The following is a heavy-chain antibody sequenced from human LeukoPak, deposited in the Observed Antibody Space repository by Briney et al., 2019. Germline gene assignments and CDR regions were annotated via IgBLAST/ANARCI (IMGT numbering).Heavy chain of an antibody. CDR1: GGSFSGYY. J-gene: IGHJ5*02. CDR2: INHSGST. D-gene: IGHD2-2*01. Sequence: SETLSLTCAVYGGSFSGYYWSWIRPPPGKGLEWIGEINHSGSTNYNPSLKSRVTISVDTSKNQFSLKLSSVTAADTAVYYCAGAYCSSTSCYANWFDPWGQGTLVTVSS. CDR3: AGAYCSSTSCYANWFDP. V-gene: IGHV4-34*01.